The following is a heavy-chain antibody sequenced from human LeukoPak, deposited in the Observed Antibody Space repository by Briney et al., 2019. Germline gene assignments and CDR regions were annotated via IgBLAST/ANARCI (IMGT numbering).Heavy chain of an antibody. CDR2: IYHNGNT. V-gene: IGHV4-38-2*02. J-gene: IGHJ4*02. Sequence: SETLSLTCTVFGSSINSVYSWGWIRPPPGKGLEWIGSIYHNGNTYYNSPLKSRVTISVHTSENQFSLKLSSVTAADTAVYYCASYKTYYDSSGHPLDYWGQGTLVTVSS. D-gene: IGHD3-22*01. CDR1: GSSINSVYS. CDR3: ASYKTYYDSSGHPLDY.